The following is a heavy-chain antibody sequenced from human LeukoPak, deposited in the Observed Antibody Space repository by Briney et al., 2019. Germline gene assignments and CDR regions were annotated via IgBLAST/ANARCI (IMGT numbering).Heavy chain of an antibody. CDR3: ARDVYTTPNLFDN. J-gene: IGHJ4*02. Sequence: PGGSLRLSCAASGFAVSSYSMGWLRQAPGKGLDWVSGLSGSGTATYYPDSVKGRFTIFRDTSTNTLYLQMNSLRAEDTAVYYCARDVYTTPNLFDNWGQGTLVTVSS. V-gene: IGHV3-23*01. CDR1: GFAVSSYS. CDR2: LSGSGTAT. D-gene: IGHD2-15*01.